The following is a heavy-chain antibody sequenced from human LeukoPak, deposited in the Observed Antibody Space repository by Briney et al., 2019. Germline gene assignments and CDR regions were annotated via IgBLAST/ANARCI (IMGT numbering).Heavy chain of an antibody. D-gene: IGHD3-22*01. CDR3: AAFDSSALDAFDI. CDR2: IIYSGGAT. Sequence: GGSLRLSCAASGFTFSRSAMTWVRQGPGTGLEFVASIIYSGGATYYADSVKGRFTISRDNSKNTLYLQMNSLRAEDTAVYYCAAFDSSALDAFDIWGQGTMVTVSS. V-gene: IGHV3-23*01. J-gene: IGHJ3*02. CDR1: GFTFSRSA.